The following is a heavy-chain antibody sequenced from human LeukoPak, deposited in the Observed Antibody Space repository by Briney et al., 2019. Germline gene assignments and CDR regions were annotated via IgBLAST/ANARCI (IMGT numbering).Heavy chain of an antibody. D-gene: IGHD3-10*01. CDR1: GGSFSGYY. J-gene: IGHJ4*02. Sequence: PSETLSLTCAVYGGSFSGYYWSWIRQPPGKGLEWIGEINHSGSTNCNPSLKSRVTISVDTSKNQFSLKLSSVTAADTAVYYCARHLAHLYGSGSYYNRRPSRPFDYWGQGTLVTVSS. CDR3: ARHLAHLYGSGSYYNRRPSRPFDY. CDR2: INHSGST. V-gene: IGHV4-34*01.